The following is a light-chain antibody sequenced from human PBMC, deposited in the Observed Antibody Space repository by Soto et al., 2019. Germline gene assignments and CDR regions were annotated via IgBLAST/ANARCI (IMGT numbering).Light chain of an antibody. V-gene: IGKV1-12*01. CDR3: QQPNLSPPP. CDR1: QGISSW. Sequence: DIQMTQSPASVSASVGDRVTITCRASQGISSWLAWYQQKPGKAPKLLIYAASTLQSGVPSRFSGSDTGTVFTLPIGSLQLKNFEPYYCQQPNLSPPPLGGGTKVDIK. CDR2: AAS. J-gene: IGKJ4*01.